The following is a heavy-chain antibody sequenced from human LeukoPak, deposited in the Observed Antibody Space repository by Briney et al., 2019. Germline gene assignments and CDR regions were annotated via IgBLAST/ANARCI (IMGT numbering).Heavy chain of an antibody. CDR3: TRVANYGGYEFDF. CDR2: ISYDGSNK. CDR1: GFTSSTYA. J-gene: IGHJ4*02. Sequence: GGSLRLSCAASGFTSSTYAMHWVRQAPGKGLEWVAVISYDGSNKYYADSVKGRFTISRDNSKNTVYLQMNSLRAEDAAIYYCTRVANYGGYEFDFRGQGTLVTVSS. V-gene: IGHV3-30*01. D-gene: IGHD4-23*01.